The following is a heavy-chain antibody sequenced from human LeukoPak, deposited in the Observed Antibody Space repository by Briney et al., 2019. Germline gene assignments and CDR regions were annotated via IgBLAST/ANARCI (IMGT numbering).Heavy chain of an antibody. CDR1: GGSNSSYY. CDR2: IYYSGST. J-gene: IGHJ6*04. V-gene: IGHV4-59*01. CDR3: ARANWSYGMDV. D-gene: IGHD1-1*01. Sequence: SETLSLTCTVSGGSNSSYYWSWIRQLPGKGLEWIGYIYYSGSTNYNPSLKSRVTISVDTSKNQFSLKLSSVTAADTAVYYCARANWSYGMDVWGKGTTVTVSS.